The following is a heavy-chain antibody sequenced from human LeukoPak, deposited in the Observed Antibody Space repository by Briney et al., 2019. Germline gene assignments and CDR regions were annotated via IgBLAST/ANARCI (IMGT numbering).Heavy chain of an antibody. CDR2: IWYDGSKK. CDR3: ARAQDYDSSGYVDGFDI. D-gene: IGHD3-22*01. Sequence: GRPLRLSCAASGFTFSTYGMHWVRQAPGKGLEWVAVIWYDGSKKYYADSVEGRFTISRDNSKNTLYLQMNSLRAEDTAVYYCARAQDYDSSGYVDGFDIWGQGTMVTVSS. J-gene: IGHJ3*02. V-gene: IGHV3-33*01. CDR1: GFTFSTYG.